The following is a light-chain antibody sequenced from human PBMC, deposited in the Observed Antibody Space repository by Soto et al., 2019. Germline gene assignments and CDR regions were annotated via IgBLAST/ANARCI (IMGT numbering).Light chain of an antibody. CDR1: SRHSDYA. CDR2: VNSDGSH. Sequence: QSVLTQSPSASASLGASVKLTCTLSSRHSDYAIVWHQQQPEKGPRYLMKVNSDGSHNKGDGIPHRFSGSSSGAERYLTISSLQAEDEADYFCQAWDTGMGVVFGGGTKLTVL. J-gene: IGLJ2*01. CDR3: QAWDTGMGVV. V-gene: IGLV4-69*01.